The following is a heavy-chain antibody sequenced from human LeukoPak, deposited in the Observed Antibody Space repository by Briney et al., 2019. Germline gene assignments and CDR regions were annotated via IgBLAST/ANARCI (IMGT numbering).Heavy chain of an antibody. J-gene: IGHJ4*02. CDR1: GYSISSGYY. CDR3: ARDPQYSGYDPGFDY. Sequence: TSETLSLTCTVSGYSISSGYYWGWIRQPPGKGLEWIGSIYHSGSTYYNPSLKSRVTISVDTSKNQFSLKLSSVTAADTAVYYCARDPQYSGYDPGFDYWGQGTLVTVSS. D-gene: IGHD5-12*01. CDR2: IYHSGST. V-gene: IGHV4-38-2*02.